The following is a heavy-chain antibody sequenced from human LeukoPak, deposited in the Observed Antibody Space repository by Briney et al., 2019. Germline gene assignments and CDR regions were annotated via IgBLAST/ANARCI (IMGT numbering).Heavy chain of an antibody. CDR1: GFTVSSTY. CDR2: SYSGGST. V-gene: IGHV3-53*01. D-gene: IGHD3-10*01. J-gene: IGHJ5*02. Sequence: GGSLRLSCAASGFTVSSTYMSWVRQAPGKGLEWVSVSYSGGSTYYADSVKGRFTISRDNSKNTFYLQMNSLRAEDTAVYYCARGVSYGSGSYIGDPWGQGTLVTVPS. CDR3: ARGVSYGSGSYIGDP.